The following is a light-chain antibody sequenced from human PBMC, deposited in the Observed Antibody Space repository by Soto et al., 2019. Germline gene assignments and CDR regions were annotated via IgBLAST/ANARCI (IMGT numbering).Light chain of an antibody. Sequence: EIMLTQSPGTLSLSPGERATLSCRTSQSVSNNYLAWYQQKPGQAPRLLIYGASSRATGIPDRFSGSGSGTDFTLSISRLEPEDFAVYYCHQYGSSPLAFGGGTKVDIK. V-gene: IGKV3-20*01. CDR1: QSVSNNY. CDR3: HQYGSSPLA. J-gene: IGKJ4*01. CDR2: GAS.